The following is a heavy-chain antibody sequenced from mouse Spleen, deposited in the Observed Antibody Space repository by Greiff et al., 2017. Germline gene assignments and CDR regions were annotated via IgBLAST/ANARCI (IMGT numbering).Heavy chain of an antibody. J-gene: IGHJ3*01. CDR1: GFTFRTYA. Sequence: EVNVVESGGGLVKPGGSLKLSCAASGFTFRTYAMSWVRQTPEKRLEWVATITSGANYTYYPDSVKGRFTISRDNAKNTLYLQMSSLRSEDTAMYYCARQQLGLRTSFAYWGQGTLVTVSA. D-gene: IGHD3-1*01. V-gene: IGHV5-9-3*01. CDR2: ITSGANYT. CDR3: ARQQLGLRTSFAY.